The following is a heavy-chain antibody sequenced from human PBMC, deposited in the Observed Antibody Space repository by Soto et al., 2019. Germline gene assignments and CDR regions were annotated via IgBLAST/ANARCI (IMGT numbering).Heavy chain of an antibody. CDR1: EFIFNTYA. D-gene: IGHD2-15*01. V-gene: IGHV3-30*03. J-gene: IGHJ6*02. CDR2: ISYDASDE. Sequence: QVQLVESGGGVGQPGRSLRLSCAASEFIFNTYAMHWVRQAPGKGLEWVAVISYDASDENYAESVKGRFIISRDNSKNTLYLQMNSLRPDDTAIYYCTRGGKYYYYFYVMDVWGQGTTVTVSS. CDR3: TRGGKYYYYFYVMDV.